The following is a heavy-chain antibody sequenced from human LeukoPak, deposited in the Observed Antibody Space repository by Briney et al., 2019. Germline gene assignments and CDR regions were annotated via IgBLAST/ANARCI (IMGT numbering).Heavy chain of an antibody. CDR3: GSSLLTRYYYYMDV. D-gene: IGHD1-14*01. V-gene: IGHV3-23*01. CDR2: ISGSGGGT. Sequence: PGGSLRLSCAASGFTFSSYAMSWVRQAPGKGLEWVSAISGSGGGTYYADSVKGRFTISRDNSKNTLYLQMNSLRAEDTAVYYCGSSLLTRYYYYMDVWGKGTTVTVSS. CDR1: GFTFSSYA. J-gene: IGHJ6*03.